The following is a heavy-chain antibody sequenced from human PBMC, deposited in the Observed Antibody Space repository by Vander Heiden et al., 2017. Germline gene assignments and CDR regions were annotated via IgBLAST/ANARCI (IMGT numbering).Heavy chain of an antibody. D-gene: IGHD4-17*01. CDR2: IRSKANSYAT. Sequence: EVQLVESGGGLVQPGGSLKLSCAASGFTFSGSAMHWVRQASGKGLEWVGRIRSKANSYATAYAASVKGRFTISRDDSKNTAYLQMNSLKTEDTAVYYCTSHLPNRTTVVTSVSWGQGTLVTVSS. J-gene: IGHJ5*02. CDR1: GFTFSGSA. V-gene: IGHV3-73*01. CDR3: TSHLPNRTTVVTSVS.